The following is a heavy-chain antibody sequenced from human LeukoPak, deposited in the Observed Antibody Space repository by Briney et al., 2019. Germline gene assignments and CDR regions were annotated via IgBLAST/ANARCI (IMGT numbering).Heavy chain of an antibody. CDR1: GYTFTSYG. CDR2: INPSGGST. D-gene: IGHD1-26*01. J-gene: IGHJ4*02. Sequence: ASVKVSCKASGYTFTSYGISWVRQAPGQGLEWMGIINPSGGSTSYAQKFQGRVTMTRDTSTSTVYMELSSLRSEDTAVYYCARGEANFPVGWGQGTLVTVSS. V-gene: IGHV1-46*01. CDR3: ARGEANFPVG.